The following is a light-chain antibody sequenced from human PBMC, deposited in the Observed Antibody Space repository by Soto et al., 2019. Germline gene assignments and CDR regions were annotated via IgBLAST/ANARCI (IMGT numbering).Light chain of an antibody. J-gene: IGKJ1*01. V-gene: IGKV3-20*01. CDR3: QQYGSAPWT. CDR1: QSVPDTS. Sequence: EIVLTQSPGTLSLSPGERATLSCRASQSVPDTSLAWYQQKPGQTPRLLFSYASRRATAIPDRFRGSGSGTDFTLTITRLEPEDSAVYYCQQYGSAPWTFGQGTKVEIK. CDR2: YAS.